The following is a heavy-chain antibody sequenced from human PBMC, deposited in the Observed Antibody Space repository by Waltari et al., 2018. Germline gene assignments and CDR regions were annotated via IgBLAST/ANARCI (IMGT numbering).Heavy chain of an antibody. J-gene: IGHJ3*02. V-gene: IGHV4-39*07. Sequence: QLQLQESDPGLVKPSETLSLTCTVSGVSISSRVRCWGRIRQPPGEGTENIAVFFVGTTYYTPSLNNRATMSIDTSKNQFSLKLNSVTAADAAVYYCARRGAYGDTFDIWGQGTMVTVSS. D-gene: IGHD5-12*01. CDR3: ARRGAYGDTFDI. CDR2: FFVGTT. CDR1: GVSISSRVRC.